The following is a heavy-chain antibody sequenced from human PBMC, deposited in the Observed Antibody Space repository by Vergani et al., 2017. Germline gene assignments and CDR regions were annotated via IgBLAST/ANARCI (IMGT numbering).Heavy chain of an antibody. CDR3: AIGGCGSTSCYGYFQH. CDR2: IWSDGSNK. D-gene: IGHD2-2*01. Sequence: QVQLVESGGGVVPPGRSLRLSCAASGFTFSSYGMHWVRQAPGKGLEWVAVIWSDGSNKYYADSVKGRFTISRDKSKNTLYLQMNSLRAEDTAVYYCAIGGCGSTSCYGYFQHWGQGTLVTVSS. CDR1: GFTFSSYG. V-gene: IGHV3-33*01. J-gene: IGHJ1*01.